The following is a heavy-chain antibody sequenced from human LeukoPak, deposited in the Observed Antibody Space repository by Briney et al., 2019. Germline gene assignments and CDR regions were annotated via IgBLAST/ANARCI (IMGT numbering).Heavy chain of an antibody. J-gene: IGHJ4*02. CDR3: AREPYGSGSYYNLFDY. D-gene: IGHD3-10*01. CDR1: GYSISSGYY. CDR2: IYHSGST. V-gene: IGHV4-38-2*02. Sequence: SETLSLTCTVSGYSISSGYYWGWIRPPPGKGLEWMGIIYHSGSTYYNPSLKSRVTISVDTSKNQFSLKLSSVTAADTAVYYCAREPYGSGSYYNLFDYWGQGTLVTVSS.